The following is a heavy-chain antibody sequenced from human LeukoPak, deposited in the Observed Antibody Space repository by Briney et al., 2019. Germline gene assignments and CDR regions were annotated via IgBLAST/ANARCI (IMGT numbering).Heavy chain of an antibody. J-gene: IGHJ3*02. CDR2: MNPNSGNT. D-gene: IGHD6-13*01. CDR1: GYTFTSYD. Sequence: ASVKVSCKASGYTFTSYDINWVRQATGQGLEWMGWMNPNSGNTGYAQKFQGRVTITRNTSISTAYMELSSLRSEDTAVYYCARGRRVAAAGTSDAFDIWGQGTMVTVSS. CDR3: ARGRRVAAAGTSDAFDI. V-gene: IGHV1-8*03.